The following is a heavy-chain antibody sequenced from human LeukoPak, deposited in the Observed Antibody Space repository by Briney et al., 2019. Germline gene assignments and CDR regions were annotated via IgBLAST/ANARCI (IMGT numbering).Heavy chain of an antibody. CDR2: VNPNSGDT. J-gene: IGHJ4*02. D-gene: IGHD3-22*01. Sequence: RASVKVSCKASGYTFTGYYLHWVRQAPGQGLEWMGCVNPNSGDTNYAQKFQGSVTMTRDTSISTVYMELSRLRSDDTAVYYCAKDPYYDSREPAPTFDYWGQGTLVTVSS. V-gene: IGHV1-2*02. CDR3: AKDPYYDSREPAPTFDY. CDR1: GYTFTGYY.